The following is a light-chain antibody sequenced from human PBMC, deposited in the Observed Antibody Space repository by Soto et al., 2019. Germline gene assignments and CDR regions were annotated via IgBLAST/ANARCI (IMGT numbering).Light chain of an antibody. J-gene: IGKJ1*01. CDR2: DAS. CDR1: QDISNY. CDR3: QHFVNSLTWT. V-gene: IGKV1-33*01. Sequence: DIQMTQSPSSLSASVGDRVTITCQASQDISNYLNWYQQKPGKAPKLLIYDASNLETGVPSRFSGSGSGTDFTFTISRLEPEDFAVYYCQHFVNSLTWTFGQGTKVEIK.